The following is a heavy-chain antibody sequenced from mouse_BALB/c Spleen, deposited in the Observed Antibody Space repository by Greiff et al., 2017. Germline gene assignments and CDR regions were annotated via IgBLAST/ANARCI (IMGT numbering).Heavy chain of an antibody. CDR1: GYTFTDYE. CDR3: TRGVITTPDY. J-gene: IGHJ4*01. Sequence: QVQLQQSGAELVRPGASVTLSCKASGYTFTDYEMHWVKQTPVHGLEWIGAIDPGTGGTAYNQKFKGKATLTADKSSSTAYMELRSLTSEDSAVYYCTRGVITTPDYWGQGTSVTVSS. CDR2: IDPGTGGT. D-gene: IGHD2-4*01. V-gene: IGHV1-15*01.